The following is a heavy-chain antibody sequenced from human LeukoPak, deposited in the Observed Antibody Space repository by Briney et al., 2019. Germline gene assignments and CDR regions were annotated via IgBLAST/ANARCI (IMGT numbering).Heavy chain of an antibody. CDR3: AREFEYSTSGAGY. Sequence: PGGSLRLSCAASGFTFSSYAMSWVRQAPGKGLEWVSSMSILSGITYYAESVKGRFTVSRDNAKNLLHLQMNSLRVEDTAIYYCAREFEYSTSGAGYWGQGTLVTVSS. J-gene: IGHJ4*02. CDR2: MSILSGIT. V-gene: IGHV3-21*01. CDR1: GFTFSSYA. D-gene: IGHD6-6*01.